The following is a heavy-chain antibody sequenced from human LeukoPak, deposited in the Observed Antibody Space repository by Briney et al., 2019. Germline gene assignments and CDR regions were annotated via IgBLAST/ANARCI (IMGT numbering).Heavy chain of an antibody. J-gene: IGHJ4*02. CDR2: IYYSGST. CDR3: ARAASPNKYYYGSGSYYKTLDY. V-gene: IGHV4-31*03. Sequence: SQTLSLTCTVSGGSISSGGYYWSWIRQHPGKGLEWIGYIYYSGSTYYNPSLKSRVTISVDTSKNQFSLKLSSVTAADTAVYYCARAASPNKYYYGSGSYYKTLDYWGQGTLVTVSS. D-gene: IGHD3-10*01. CDR1: GGSISSGGYY.